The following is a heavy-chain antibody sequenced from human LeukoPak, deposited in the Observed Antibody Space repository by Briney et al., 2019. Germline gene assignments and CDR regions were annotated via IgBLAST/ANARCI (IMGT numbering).Heavy chain of an antibody. CDR1: GGTFSSYA. CDR2: IIPIFGTA. J-gene: IGHJ3*02. V-gene: IGHV1-69*13. Sequence: SVKVSCKASGGTFSSYAISWVRQAPGQGLEWVGGIIPIFGTANYAQKFQGRVTITADESTSTAYMELSSRRSEDTAVYYCATLSQVPAAIWGIGAFDIWGQGTMVTVSS. D-gene: IGHD2-2*02. CDR3: ATLSQVPAAIWGIGAFDI.